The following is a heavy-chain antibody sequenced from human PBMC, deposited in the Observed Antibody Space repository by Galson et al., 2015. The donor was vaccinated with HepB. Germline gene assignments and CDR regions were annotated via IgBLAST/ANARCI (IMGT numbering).Heavy chain of an antibody. CDR2: ISAGSTTI. CDR1: GVTIPSYS. V-gene: IGHV3-48*01. Sequence: SLRLSCAASGVTIPSYSMNWVRKAPGKGLEWLAYISAGSTTIYYAASVKGRFTTPRENAKNFLFLHMNSLRGEDTAVYYCARNPSSYDYYNMDVWGHGTTVTVSS. J-gene: IGHJ6*02. CDR3: ARNPSSYDYYNMDV.